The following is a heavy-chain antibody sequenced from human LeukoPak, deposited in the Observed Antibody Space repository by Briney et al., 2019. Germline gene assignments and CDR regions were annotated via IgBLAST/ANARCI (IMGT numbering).Heavy chain of an antibody. V-gene: IGHV3-21*04. J-gene: IGHJ6*03. CDR3: ARGVPYSNYAPDDYYYYMDV. CDR2: ISSSSSYI. D-gene: IGHD4-11*01. CDR1: GFTFSSYS. Sequence: GGSLRLSCAASGFTFSSYSMNWVRQAPGKGLEWVSSISSSSSYIYYADSVKGRFTISRDNAKNSLYLQMNSLRAEDTAVYYCARGVPYSNYAPDDYYYYMDVWGKGTTVTVSS.